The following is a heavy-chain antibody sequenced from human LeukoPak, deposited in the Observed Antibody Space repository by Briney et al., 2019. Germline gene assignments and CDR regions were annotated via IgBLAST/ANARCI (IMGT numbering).Heavy chain of an antibody. Sequence: GGSLRLSCAASGFTFSSYWMSWVRQAPGKGLEWVANIKQDGSEKYYVDSVKGRFTISRDNAKNSLYLQMNSLRAVDTAVYYCARDGVTGWPFFDYWGPGTLVTVSS. D-gene: IGHD2-21*02. J-gene: IGHJ4*02. CDR1: GFTFSSYW. CDR3: ARDGVTGWPFFDY. CDR2: IKQDGSEK. V-gene: IGHV3-7*01.